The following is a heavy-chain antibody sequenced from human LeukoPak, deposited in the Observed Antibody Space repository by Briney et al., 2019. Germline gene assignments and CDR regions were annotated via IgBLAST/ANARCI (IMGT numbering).Heavy chain of an antibody. CDR2: IHISGSFI. D-gene: IGHD3-10*01. CDR1: GFTFSSYE. Sequence: GGSLRLSCAASGFTFSSYEINWVRQSPGKGLEWVSYIHISGSFIKYADSVKGRFTVSRDNAKNSVYLQMNSLRAEDTAVYYCAKDFHLFYEYGSGTLGDYWGQGTLVTVSS. J-gene: IGHJ4*02. CDR3: AKDFHLFYEYGSGTLGDY. V-gene: IGHV3-48*03.